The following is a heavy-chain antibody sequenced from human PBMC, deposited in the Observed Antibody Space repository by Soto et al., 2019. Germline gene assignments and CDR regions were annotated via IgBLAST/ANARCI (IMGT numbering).Heavy chain of an antibody. CDR3: ARDEDDY. Sequence: PGGSLRLSCAASGFTFSSYAMHWVGQAPGKGLEWVAVISYDGSNKYYADSVKGRFTISRDNSKNTLYLQMNSLRAEDTAVYYCARDEDDYWGQGTLVTVSS. CDR2: ISYDGSNK. J-gene: IGHJ4*02. CDR1: GFTFSSYA. V-gene: IGHV3-30-3*01.